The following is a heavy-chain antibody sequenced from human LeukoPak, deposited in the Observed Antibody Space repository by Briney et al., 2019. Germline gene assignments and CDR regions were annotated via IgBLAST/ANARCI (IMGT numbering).Heavy chain of an antibody. V-gene: IGHV4-4*02. Sequence: PSETLSLTCAVSGGSISSSNWWSWVRQPPGKGLEWIGEIYHSGSTNYNPSLKSRVTISVDKSKNQFSLKLSSVTAADTAVYYCARSRDIVVVVAATMDAFDIWGQGTMVTVSS. CDR1: GGSISSSNW. CDR2: IYHSGST. CDR3: ARSRDIVVVVAATMDAFDI. J-gene: IGHJ3*02. D-gene: IGHD2-15*01.